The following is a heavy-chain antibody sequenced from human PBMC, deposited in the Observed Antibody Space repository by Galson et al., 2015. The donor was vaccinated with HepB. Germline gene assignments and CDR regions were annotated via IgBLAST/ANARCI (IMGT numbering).Heavy chain of an antibody. CDR3: ARVRGIAVAGTYPYFDY. D-gene: IGHD6-19*01. CDR2: ISYDGSNK. CDR1: GFTFSSYA. V-gene: IGHV3-30-3*01. Sequence: SLRLSCAASGFTFSSYAMHWVRQAPGKGLEWVAVISYDGSNKYYADSVKGRFTISRDNSKNTLYLQMNSLRAEDTAVYYCARVRGIAVAGTYPYFDYWGQGTLVTVSS. J-gene: IGHJ4*02.